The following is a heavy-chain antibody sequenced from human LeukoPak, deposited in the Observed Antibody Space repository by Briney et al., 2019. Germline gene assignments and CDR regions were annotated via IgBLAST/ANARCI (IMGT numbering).Heavy chain of an antibody. CDR3: ARDLRSGWYGDMDY. D-gene: IGHD6-19*01. CDR1: GYTFTGYY. J-gene: IGHJ4*02. Sequence: ASVKVSCKASGYTFTGYYMHWVRQAPGQGLEWMGWINPNSGGTNYAQKFQGRVTMTRDTSISTAYMELSRLRSDDTAVYYCARDLRSGWYGDMDYRGQGTLVTVSS. CDR2: INPNSGGT. V-gene: IGHV1-2*02.